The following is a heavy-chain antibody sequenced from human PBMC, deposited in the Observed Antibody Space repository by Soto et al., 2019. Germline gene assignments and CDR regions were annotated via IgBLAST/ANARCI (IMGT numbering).Heavy chain of an antibody. Sequence: EVQLVESGGGLVQPGGSLRLSCAASGFTFSSYWMHWVRQAPGKGLVWVSRINSDGSSTSYADSVKGRFTISRDNAKNTVYLQMNSLGAEDTAVYYCARMGLYCSGGSCPGGDAFDIWGQGTMVTVSS. V-gene: IGHV3-74*01. J-gene: IGHJ3*02. D-gene: IGHD2-15*01. CDR2: INSDGSST. CDR3: ARMGLYCSGGSCPGGDAFDI. CDR1: GFTFSSYW.